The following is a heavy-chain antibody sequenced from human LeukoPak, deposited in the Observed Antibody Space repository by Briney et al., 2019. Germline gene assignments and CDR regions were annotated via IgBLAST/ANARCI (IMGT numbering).Heavy chain of an antibody. V-gene: IGHV3-11*04. CDR1: GFTFSDYY. CDR2: ISSSGSTI. D-gene: IGHD6-13*01. CDR3: ANGPGYSSSWYFDY. J-gene: IGHJ4*02. Sequence: GGSLRLSCAASGFTFSDYYMSWIRQAPGKGLEWVSYISSSGSTIYYADSVKGRFTISRDNAKNSLYMQMNRLRDEDTAVYYCANGPGYSSSWYFDYWGQGTLVTVSS.